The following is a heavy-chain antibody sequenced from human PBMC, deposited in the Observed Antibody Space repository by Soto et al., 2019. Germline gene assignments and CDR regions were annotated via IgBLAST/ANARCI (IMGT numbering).Heavy chain of an antibody. CDR3: ARVAQNYYDSSGYYY. D-gene: IGHD3-22*01. CDR1: GGSFSGYY. V-gene: IGHV4-34*01. J-gene: IGHJ4*02. Sequence: SETLSLTCAVYGGSFSGYYWSWIRQPPGKGLEWIGEINHSGSTNYNPSLKSRVTISVDTSKNQFSLKLSSVTAADTAVYYCARVAQNYYDSSGYYYWGQGTLVTVSS. CDR2: INHSGST.